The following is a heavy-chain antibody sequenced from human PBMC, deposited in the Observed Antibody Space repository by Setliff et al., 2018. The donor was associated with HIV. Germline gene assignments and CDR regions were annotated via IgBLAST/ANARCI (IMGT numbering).Heavy chain of an antibody. CDR2: INLVTGKT. D-gene: IGHD1-26*01. J-gene: IGHJ6*02. V-gene: IGHV1-3*01. Sequence: ASVKVSCKASGYTFSQYALHWVRQAPGQRLEWMGWINLVTGKTAYLQKFQGRVTITADRSTSTAYMELSSLRSEDTAVYYCARPQWVLGVDYYGMDVWGQGTTVTVSS. CDR1: GYTFSQYA. CDR3: ARPQWVLGVDYYGMDV.